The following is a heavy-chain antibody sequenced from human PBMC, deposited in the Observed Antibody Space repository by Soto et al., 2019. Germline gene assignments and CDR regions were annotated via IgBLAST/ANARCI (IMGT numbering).Heavy chain of an antibody. V-gene: IGHV4-59*01. CDR3: ARGVSYGGNYYYFDY. Sequence: LSLTCTVCGGSISSYYWSWIRQPPGKGLEWIGYIYYSGSTNYNPSLKSRVTISVDTSKNQCSLKLSSVTAADTAVYYCARGVSYGGNYYYFDYWGQGTLVTVSS. D-gene: IGHD2-21*02. CDR1: GGSISSYY. CDR2: IYYSGST. J-gene: IGHJ4*02.